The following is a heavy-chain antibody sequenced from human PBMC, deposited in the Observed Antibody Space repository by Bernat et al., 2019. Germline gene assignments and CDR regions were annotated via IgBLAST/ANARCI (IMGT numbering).Heavy chain of an antibody. CDR3: ARHERGTGLGSAFDI. V-gene: IGHV4-39*01. Sequence: QLQLQESGPGLVKPSETLSLTCTVSGGSISSSSYYWGWIRQPPGKGLEWIGSIYYSGSTYYNPSIKSRVTISVDTTKNQFTMKLSTVTDEDTAVYYCARHERGTGLGSAFDIWGQGTMVTVSS. J-gene: IGHJ3*02. D-gene: IGHD3-16*01. CDR1: GGSISSSSYY. CDR2: IYYSGST.